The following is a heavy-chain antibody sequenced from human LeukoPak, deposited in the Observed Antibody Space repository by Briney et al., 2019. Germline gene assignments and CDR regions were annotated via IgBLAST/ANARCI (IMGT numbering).Heavy chain of an antibody. CDR3: ARGGQPGDYYDSSGYYPDFDP. CDR1: GYTFISYD. V-gene: IGHV1-8*03. J-gene: IGHJ5*02. D-gene: IGHD3-22*01. Sequence: ASVKVSCKASGYTFISYDINWVRQATGQGLEWMGWMNPNSGNTGYAQKFQGRVTITRNTSISTAYMELSSLRSEDTAVYYCARGGQPGDYYDSSGYYPDFDPWGQGTLVTVSS. CDR2: MNPNSGNT.